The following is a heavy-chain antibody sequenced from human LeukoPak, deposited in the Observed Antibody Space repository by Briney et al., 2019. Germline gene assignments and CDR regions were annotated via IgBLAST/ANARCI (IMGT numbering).Heavy chain of an antibody. J-gene: IGHJ4*02. Sequence: GRALRLACASPLFALNTYAMPSGPQARAQGLERVALIWHDGSHKFYSNSVRGQFTISRDNSKNTVPLQMNNLRPEDTAVYYSAREIFGSGSYPDLWGQGTLVTVSS. CDR3: AREIFGSGSYPDL. V-gene: IGHV3-33*01. D-gene: IGHD3-10*01. CDR2: IWHDGSHK. CDR1: LFALNTYA.